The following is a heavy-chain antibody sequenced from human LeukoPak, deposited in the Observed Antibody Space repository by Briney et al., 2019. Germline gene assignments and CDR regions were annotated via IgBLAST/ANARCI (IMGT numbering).Heavy chain of an antibody. CDR2: ISSSSRYI. V-gene: IGHV3-21*01. D-gene: IGHD6-13*01. CDR3: ARPIAAAPHAFDI. Sequence: PGGSLRLSCAASGFTFSSYSMNWGRQAPGKGLEWVSSISSSSRYIYYADSVKGRFTISGDNAKNSLYLQMNSLRAEDTAVYYCARPIAAAPHAFDIWGQGTMVTVSS. J-gene: IGHJ3*02. CDR1: GFTFSSYS.